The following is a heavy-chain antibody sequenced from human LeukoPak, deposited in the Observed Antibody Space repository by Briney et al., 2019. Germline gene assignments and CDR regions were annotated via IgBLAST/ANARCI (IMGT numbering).Heavy chain of an antibody. CDR1: GGSISSSGSY. CDR3: ARGVFYFQH. V-gene: IGHV4-39*07. CDR2: INHSGST. Sequence: SETLSLTCTVSGGSISSSGSYWSWIRQPPGKGLEWIGEINHSGSTNYNPSLKSRVTISVDTSKNQFSLKLSSVTAADTAVYYCARGVFYFQHWGQGTLVTVSS. D-gene: IGHD3-10*01. J-gene: IGHJ1*01.